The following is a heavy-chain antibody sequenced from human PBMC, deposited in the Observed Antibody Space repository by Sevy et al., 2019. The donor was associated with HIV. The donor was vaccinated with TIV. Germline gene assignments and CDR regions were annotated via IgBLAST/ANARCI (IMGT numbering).Heavy chain of an antibody. J-gene: IGHJ4*02. CDR2: IYPGDSDT. D-gene: IGHD5-12*01. CDR1: GYSFTSYW. Sequence: GESLKISCKGSGYSFTSYWIGWVRQMPGKGLEWMGFIYPGDSDTRYSPSFQGQVTISTGKSISTAYLQWSSLKASDTAMYYCARTPRGYSGYDLPDYWGQGTLVTVSS. CDR3: ARTPRGYSGYDLPDY. V-gene: IGHV5-51*01.